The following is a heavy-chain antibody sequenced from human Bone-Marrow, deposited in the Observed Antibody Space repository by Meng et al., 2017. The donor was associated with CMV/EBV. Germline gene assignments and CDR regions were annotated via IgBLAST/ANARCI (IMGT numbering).Heavy chain of an antibody. D-gene: IGHD6-19*01. CDR2: IHSDGSST. CDR3: ARDSIVVPGRIYYYAMDV. J-gene: IGHJ6*02. V-gene: IGHV3-74*01. Sequence: GESLKISCAASGFSFSSYWMHWVRQAPGKGLVWVAHIHSDGSSTTYADSAKGRFTISRDNAKNTVFLQMHSLGVEDTGVYYCARDSIVVPGRIYYYAMDVWGHGTTVTVSS. CDR1: GFSFSSYW.